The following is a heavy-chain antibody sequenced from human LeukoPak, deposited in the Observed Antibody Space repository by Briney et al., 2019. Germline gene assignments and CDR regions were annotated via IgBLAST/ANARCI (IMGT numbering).Heavy chain of an antibody. CDR2: ISGNGGKT. D-gene: IGHD7-27*01. CDR1: GFTFSTYG. J-gene: IGHJ4*02. V-gene: IGHV3-23*01. CDR3: AKDLNWGHDY. Sequence: GGSLRLSCAASGFTFSTYGMSWVRQAPGKGLEWVSAISGNGGKTYYADSVKGRFTISRDNSKNTLYLQMNSLRADDTAVYYCAKDLNWGHDYWGQGTLVTVSS.